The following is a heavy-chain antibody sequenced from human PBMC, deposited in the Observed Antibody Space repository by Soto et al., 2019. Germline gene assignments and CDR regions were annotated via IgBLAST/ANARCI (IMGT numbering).Heavy chain of an antibody. J-gene: IGHJ4*02. CDR2: IRVNNGDT. D-gene: IGHD2-15*01. Sequence: GASVKVSCKASGYTFTNSGFSWVRQAPGQGLEWVGWIRVNNGDTNYSEKLQGRVTMTTDRSTTTVYMEVRSLRSDDTAVYYCARIRRVDSFDHWGQGTLVPVSS. CDR1: GYTFTNSG. V-gene: IGHV1-18*01. CDR3: ARIRRVDSFDH.